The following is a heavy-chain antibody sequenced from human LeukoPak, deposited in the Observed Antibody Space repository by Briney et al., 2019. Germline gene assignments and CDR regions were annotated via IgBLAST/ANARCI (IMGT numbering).Heavy chain of an antibody. Sequence: SETLSLTCTVSGDSITNAVYYWSWIRQPPGKGLEWIGYIYHSGTTYYTPSLKSRVTLSVDTSKNQFSLKLSSVTAADTAMYYCARGGDGYNLVIGGYYGMDVWGQGTTVTVSS. CDR2: IYHSGTT. V-gene: IGHV4-30-2*01. CDR3: ARGGDGYNLVIGGYYGMDV. CDR1: GDSITNAVYY. D-gene: IGHD5-24*01. J-gene: IGHJ6*02.